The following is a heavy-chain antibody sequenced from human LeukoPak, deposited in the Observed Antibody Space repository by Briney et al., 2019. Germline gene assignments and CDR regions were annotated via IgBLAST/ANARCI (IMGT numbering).Heavy chain of an antibody. CDR2: IYYSGST. V-gene: IGHV4-30-4*01. CDR1: GGSISSGDYY. J-gene: IGHJ5*02. CDR3: ARATSWECSGGSCYYNWFDP. Sequence: SETLSLTCTVSGGSISSGDYYWSWIRQPPGKGLEWIGYIYYSGSTYYNPSLKSRVTISVDTSKNQFSLKPSSVTAADTAVYYCARATSWECSGGSCYYNWFDPWGQGTLVTVSS. D-gene: IGHD2-15*01.